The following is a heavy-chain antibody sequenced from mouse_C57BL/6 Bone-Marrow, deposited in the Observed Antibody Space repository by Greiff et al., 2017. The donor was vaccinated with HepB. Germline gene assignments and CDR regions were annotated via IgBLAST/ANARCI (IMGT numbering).Heavy chain of an antibody. V-gene: IGHV1-39*01. CDR1: GYSFTDYN. D-gene: IGHD1-1*01. CDR3: ARDLAYGSSAWFAH. Sequence: EVKLVESGPELVKPGASVKISCKASGYSFTDYNMNWVKQSNGKSLEWIGVINPNYGTTSYNQKFKGKATLTVDQSSSTAYMQLNSLTSEDSAVYYCARDLAYGSSAWFAHWGQGTLVTVSA. J-gene: IGHJ3*01. CDR2: INPNYGTT.